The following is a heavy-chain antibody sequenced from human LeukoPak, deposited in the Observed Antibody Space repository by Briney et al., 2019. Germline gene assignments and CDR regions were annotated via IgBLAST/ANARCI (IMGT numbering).Heavy chain of an antibody. V-gene: IGHV1-2*02. J-gene: IGHJ6*03. CDR2: INPKSGGT. Sequence: ASVKVSCKASGYTFSGYYMHWVRQAPGQGLEWMGWINPKSGGTNEAQKFHDRVTMTRDTSISTAYMELSRLRSDDTAVYYCAREDSSGSIYYYYYYMDVWGKGTTVTVSS. CDR3: AREDSSGSIYYYYYYMDV. D-gene: IGHD6-19*01. CDR1: GYTFSGYY.